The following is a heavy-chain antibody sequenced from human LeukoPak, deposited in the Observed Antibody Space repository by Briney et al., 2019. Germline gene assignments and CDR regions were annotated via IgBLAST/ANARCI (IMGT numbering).Heavy chain of an antibody. D-gene: IGHD2-2*01. V-gene: IGHV1-69*13. Sequence: ASVKVSCKASGGTFSSYAISWVRQAPGQGLEWMGGTVPIFGTANYAQKFQGRVTITADESTSTAYMELSSLRSEDTAVYYCARGQDIVVVPAANAFYYYYGMDVWGQGTTVTVSS. CDR3: ARGQDIVVVPAANAFYYYYGMDV. J-gene: IGHJ6*02. CDR2: TVPIFGTA. CDR1: GGTFSSYA.